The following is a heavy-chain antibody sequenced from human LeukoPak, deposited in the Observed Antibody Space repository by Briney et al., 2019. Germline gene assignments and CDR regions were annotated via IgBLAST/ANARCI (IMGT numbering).Heavy chain of an antibody. V-gene: IGHV3-48*04. CDR2: ITTSGSTK. CDR3: ARDRDPGYYDTNGYRRVNAFDF. Sequence: GGSLRLSCAASGFTFSSYSMNWVRQAPGKGLEWFSYITTSGSTKYYADSVKGRFTISRDNAKNSLYLQMNSLRAEDTAVYYCARDRDPGYYDTNGYRRVNAFDFWGQGTMVTVSS. CDR1: GFTFSSYS. D-gene: IGHD3-22*01. J-gene: IGHJ3*01.